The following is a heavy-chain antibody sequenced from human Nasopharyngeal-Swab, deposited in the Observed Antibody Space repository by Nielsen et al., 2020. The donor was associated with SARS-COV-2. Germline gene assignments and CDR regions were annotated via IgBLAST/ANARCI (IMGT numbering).Heavy chain of an antibody. CDR2: IYWDDDK. Sequence: SGPTLVKSTQTLTLTCTFSGFSLSISGVGVGWIRQPPGKALEWLALIYWDDDKRYSPSLKSTLTITKDASKNQVVLTMTNMDPVDTATYYCAHTSLYCSGGRPCAFDIWGQGTMVTVSS. J-gene: IGHJ3*02. V-gene: IGHV2-5*02. CDR1: GFSLSISGVG. CDR3: AHTSLYCSGGRPCAFDI. D-gene: IGHD2-15*01.